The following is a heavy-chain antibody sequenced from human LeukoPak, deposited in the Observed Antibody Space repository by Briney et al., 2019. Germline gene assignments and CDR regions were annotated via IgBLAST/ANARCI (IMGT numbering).Heavy chain of an antibody. Sequence: SETLSLTCAVYGGSFSGYYWSWIRQPPGKGLEWIGEINHSGSTNYNPSLKSRVTISVDTSKNQFSLKLSSVTAADTAVYYCARRTGAPHLRGAFDIWGQGTMVTVSS. CDR3: ARRTGAPHLRGAFDI. V-gene: IGHV4-34*01. CDR2: INHSGST. CDR1: GGSFSGYY. J-gene: IGHJ3*02. D-gene: IGHD1-14*01.